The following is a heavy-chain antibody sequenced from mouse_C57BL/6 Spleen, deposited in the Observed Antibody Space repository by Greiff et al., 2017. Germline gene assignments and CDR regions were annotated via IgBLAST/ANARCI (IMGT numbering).Heavy chain of an antibody. D-gene: IGHD4-1*01. J-gene: IGHJ2*01. CDR2: IDPEDGGT. CDR1: GFNIKDYY. V-gene: IGHV14-2*01. CDR3: TRVWDGNDY. Sequence: EVKLMESGAELVKPGASVKLSCTASGFNIKDYYMHWVKQRTEQGLEWIGRIDPEDGGTKYAPKFQGKATITADTSSNTAYLQLSSLTSGDTAVYYCTRVWDGNDYWGQGTTLTVSS.